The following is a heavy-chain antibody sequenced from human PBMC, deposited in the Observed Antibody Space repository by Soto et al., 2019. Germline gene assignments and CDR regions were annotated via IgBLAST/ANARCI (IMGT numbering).Heavy chain of an antibody. J-gene: IGHJ4*02. CDR3: ARRYGGNLDY. D-gene: IGHD1-26*01. CDR1: SGSISSTIYS. CDR2: IFYSGST. Sequence: SETLSLTCTVSSGSISSTIYSWDWIRQPPGKGLEWIGSIFYSGSTYYNPSLKSRVTISVDTSKNQFSLTLSSVTAADTAVYYCARRYGGNLDYWGQGTLVTVSS. V-gene: IGHV4-39*01.